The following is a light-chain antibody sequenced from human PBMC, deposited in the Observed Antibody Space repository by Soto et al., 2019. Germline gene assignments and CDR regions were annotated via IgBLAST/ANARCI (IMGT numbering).Light chain of an antibody. J-gene: IGKJ1*01. Sequence: DIVMTQSPDSLAVSLGERATINCKSSQSVLYSSTNKNFLAWYQQKPRQPPKLLIYWASTRESGVPDRFSGSGSGTDFTLTISSLQAEDVAVYYCQQYYSTWTFGQGTKVEIK. CDR2: WAS. CDR3: QQYYSTWT. V-gene: IGKV4-1*01. CDR1: QSVLYSSTNKNF.